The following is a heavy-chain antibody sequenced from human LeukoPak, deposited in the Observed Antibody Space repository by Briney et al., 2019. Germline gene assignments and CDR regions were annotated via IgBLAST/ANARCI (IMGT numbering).Heavy chain of an antibody. D-gene: IGHD3-22*01. Sequence: PSETLSLTCTVSGVSISSSSYYWGWIRQPPGKGLEWIGYIYYSGSTNYNPSLKSRFTISVDTSKNQFSLKLSSVTAADTAVYYCARHYYDSSGYQGRIFDYWGQGTLVTVSS. CDR1: GVSISSSSYY. V-gene: IGHV4-61*05. CDR3: ARHYYDSSGYQGRIFDY. CDR2: IYYSGST. J-gene: IGHJ4*02.